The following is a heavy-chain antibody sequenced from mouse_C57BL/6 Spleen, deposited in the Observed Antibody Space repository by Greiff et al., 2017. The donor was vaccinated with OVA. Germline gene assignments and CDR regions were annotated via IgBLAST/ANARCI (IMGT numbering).Heavy chain of an antibody. D-gene: IGHD4-1*01. Sequence: EVQLVESGPELVKPGASVKIPCKASGYTFTDYNMDWVKQSHGKSLEWIGDINPNNGGTIYNQKFKGKATLTVDKSSSTAYMELRSLTSEDTAVYYCARSGNWAYYFDYWGQGTTLTVSS. V-gene: IGHV1-18*01. CDR1: GYTFTDYN. CDR2: INPNNGGT. J-gene: IGHJ2*01. CDR3: ARSGNWAYYFDY.